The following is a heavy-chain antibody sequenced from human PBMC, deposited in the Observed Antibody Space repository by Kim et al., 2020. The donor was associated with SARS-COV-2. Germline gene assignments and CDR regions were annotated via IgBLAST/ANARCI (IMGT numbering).Heavy chain of an antibody. CDR1: GFTFSSYS. Sequence: GGSLRLSCAASGFTFSSYSMNWVRQAPGKGLEWISYISSGSSTIFYADSVKGRFTISRDNANNSLYLQMSSLRDEDTAVYYCARGLSGGRSGFDYWGQATLVSVSS. CDR2: ISSGSSTI. J-gene: IGHJ4*02. V-gene: IGHV3-48*02. CDR3: ARGLSGGRSGFDY. D-gene: IGHD2-15*01.